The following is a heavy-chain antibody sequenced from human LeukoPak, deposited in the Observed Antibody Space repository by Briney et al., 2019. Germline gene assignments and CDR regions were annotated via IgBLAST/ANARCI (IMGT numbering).Heavy chain of an antibody. CDR1: GFTFGTYA. Sequence: GGSLRLSCAASGFTFGTYAMSWVRQAPGKGLEWVSAISGSGGTTYYADSVKGWFTISRDNSKNTLYLQMNSLRAEDTAVYYCAKAQGRDGYNCPDYWGQGTLVTVSS. D-gene: IGHD5-24*01. CDR3: AKAQGRDGYNCPDY. CDR2: ISGSGGTT. J-gene: IGHJ4*02. V-gene: IGHV3-23*01.